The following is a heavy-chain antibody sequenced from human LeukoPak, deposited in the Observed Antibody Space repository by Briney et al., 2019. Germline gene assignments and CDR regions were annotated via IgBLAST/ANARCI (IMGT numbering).Heavy chain of an antibody. V-gene: IGHV1-69*04. Sequence: SVKVSCKASGGTFSSYTISWVRQAPGQGLEWMGRIIPILGIANYAQKFQGRVTITADKSTSTAYMELSSLRSEDTAVYYRARDGNDILTGYYFDYWGQGTLVTVSS. CDR3: ARDGNDILTGYYFDY. D-gene: IGHD3-9*01. J-gene: IGHJ4*02. CDR1: GGTFSSYT. CDR2: IIPILGIA.